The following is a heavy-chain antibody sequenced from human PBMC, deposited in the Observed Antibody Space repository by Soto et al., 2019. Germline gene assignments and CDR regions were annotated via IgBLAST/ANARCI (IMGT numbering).Heavy chain of an antibody. CDR1: GGSISSGGYY. V-gene: IGHV4-61*08. CDR2: IYYSGST. J-gene: IGHJ4*02. Sequence: SETLSLTCTVSGGSISSGGYYWSWIRQPPGKGLEWIGYIYYSGSTNYNPSLKSRVTISVDTSKNQFSLKLSSVTAADTAVYYCARRWGSAADYWGQGTLVTVSS. D-gene: IGHD2-15*01. CDR3: ARRWGSAADY.